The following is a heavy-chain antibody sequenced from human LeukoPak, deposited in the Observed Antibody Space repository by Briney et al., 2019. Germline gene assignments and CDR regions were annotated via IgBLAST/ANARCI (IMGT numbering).Heavy chain of an antibody. Sequence: GGSLRLSCAASGFTFSSYWMSWVRQAPGKGLEWVANIKQDGSEKYHVDSVKGRFTISRHNAKNSLYLQMDSLRAEDTAVYYCASETKRGYSYGSPTDAFDIWGQGTMVTVSS. CDR3: ASETKRGYSYGSPTDAFDI. CDR2: IKQDGSEK. V-gene: IGHV3-7*01. D-gene: IGHD5-18*01. J-gene: IGHJ3*02. CDR1: GFTFSSYW.